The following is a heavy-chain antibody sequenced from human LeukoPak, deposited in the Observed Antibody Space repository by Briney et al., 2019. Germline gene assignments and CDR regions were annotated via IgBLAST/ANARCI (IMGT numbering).Heavy chain of an antibody. V-gene: IGHV4-30-4*01. CDR2: IYYSGST. CDR1: GGSISSGDYY. CDR3: ARDYCGGDCYSAWAFDI. Sequence: SETLSLTCTVSGGSISSGDYYWSWIRQPPGKGLEWIGYIYYSGSTYYNPSLKSRVTISVDTSKNQFSLKLSSVTAADTAVYYCARDYCGGDCYSAWAFDIWGQGTMVTVSS. J-gene: IGHJ3*02. D-gene: IGHD2-21*02.